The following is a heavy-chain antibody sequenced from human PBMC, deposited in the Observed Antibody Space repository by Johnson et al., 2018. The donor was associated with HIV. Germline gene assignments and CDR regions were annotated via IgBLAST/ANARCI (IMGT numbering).Heavy chain of an antibody. CDR3: ATGDGRGAFDI. CDR1: EFTFDDYA. Sequence: VQLVESGGGVVRPGGSLRLSCAASEFTFDDYAMSWVRQVPGKGLEWVSIIYSGGSTYYADSVKGRFTISRDNSKNTLYLQMNSLRAEDTAVYYCATGDGRGAFDIWGQGTMVTVSS. V-gene: IGHV3-66*02. CDR2: IYSGGST. D-gene: IGHD7-27*01. J-gene: IGHJ3*02.